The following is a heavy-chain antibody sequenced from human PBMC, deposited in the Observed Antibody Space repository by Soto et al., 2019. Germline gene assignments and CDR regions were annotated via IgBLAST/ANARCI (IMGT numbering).Heavy chain of an antibody. D-gene: IGHD5-18*01. J-gene: IGHJ6*02. V-gene: IGHV1-69*13. Sequence: SVKVSCKASGGSFTYTLSWVRQAPGQGLEWMGGIIPIFGTANYAQKFQGRVTITADESTKTAYMELSTLRSEDTADYYCARLHSHGTYWMHVWGQGTTVTVSS. CDR1: GGSFTYT. CDR3: ARLHSHGTYWMHV. CDR2: IIPIFGTA.